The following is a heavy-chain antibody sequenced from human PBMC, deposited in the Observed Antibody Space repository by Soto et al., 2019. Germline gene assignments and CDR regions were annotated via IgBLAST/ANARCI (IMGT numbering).Heavy chain of an antibody. CDR3: AREQYCTNVVCWYYDMLTGYYEGDY. J-gene: IGHJ4*02. Sequence: QVQLVESGGGVVQPGRSLRLSCAASGFTFSSYAMHWVRQAPGKGLEWVAVISYDGSNKYYADSVKGRFTISRDNSKNTLYLQMNILRAEDTAVYYCAREQYCTNVVCWYYDMLTGYYEGDYWGQGTLVTVSS. D-gene: IGHD3-9*01. V-gene: IGHV3-30-3*01. CDR2: ISYDGSNK. CDR1: GFTFSSYA.